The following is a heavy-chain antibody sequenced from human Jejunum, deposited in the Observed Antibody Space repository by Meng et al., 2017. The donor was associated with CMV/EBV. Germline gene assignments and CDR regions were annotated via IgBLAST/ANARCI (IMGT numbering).Heavy chain of an antibody. V-gene: IGHV3-15*01. CDR3: APEDRQWQLLFDC. D-gene: IGHD1-26*01. J-gene: IGHJ4*02. CDR1: LAFTKAW. Sequence: LAFTKAWMSWVRQTPGKGLEWVGRIKSYGDGGLTDYATRVKGRFTISRDDSENTLYLHMNSLDIEDTGVYYCAPEDRQWQLLFDCWGQGTLVTVSS. CDR2: IKSYGDGGLT.